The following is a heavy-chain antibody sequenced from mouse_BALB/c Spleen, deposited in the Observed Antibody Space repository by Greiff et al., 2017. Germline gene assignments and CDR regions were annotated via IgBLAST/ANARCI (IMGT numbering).Heavy chain of an antibody. V-gene: IGHV1-4*02. D-gene: IGHD2-14*01. CDR1: GYTFTSYT. CDR2: INPSSGYT. Sequence: QVQLKQSAAELARPGASVKMSCKASGYTFTSYTMHWVKQRPGQGLEWIGYINPSSGYTEYNQKFKDKTTLTVDKSSSTAYMQLSSLTSEDSAVYYCARKVRGYAMDYWGQGTSVTVSS. J-gene: IGHJ4*01. CDR3: ARKVRGYAMDY.